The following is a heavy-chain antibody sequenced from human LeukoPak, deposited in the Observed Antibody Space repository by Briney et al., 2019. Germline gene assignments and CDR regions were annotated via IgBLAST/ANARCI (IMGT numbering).Heavy chain of an antibody. CDR1: GFTFSSYW. Sequence: PGGSLRLSCAASGFTFSSYWMHWVRQAPGKGLEWVANIKQHGSEKYYVDSLKGRFTISRDNARNSLDLQMISLRAEDTALYYCAKGLERESRLDSWGQGTLVTVSS. CDR2: IKQHGSEK. CDR3: AKGLERESRLDS. D-gene: IGHD1-1*01. J-gene: IGHJ4*02. V-gene: IGHV3-7*03.